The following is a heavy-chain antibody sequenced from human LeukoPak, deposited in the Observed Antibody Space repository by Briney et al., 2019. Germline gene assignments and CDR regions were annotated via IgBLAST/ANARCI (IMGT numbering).Heavy chain of an antibody. CDR2: FSSCGTTI. CDR3: ARDDSSGWDYFDY. Sequence: GGPLRLSCAASGFTFSIYEVNWGRHSPGRGRGWVSYFSSCGTTIYYTDSERAGYTLSRDNAKNPLYLQLHTLRAEDAAVYYGARDDSSGWDYFDYWGQGTLVTVSS. D-gene: IGHD3-22*01. V-gene: IGHV3-48*03. J-gene: IGHJ4*02. CDR1: GFTFSIYE.